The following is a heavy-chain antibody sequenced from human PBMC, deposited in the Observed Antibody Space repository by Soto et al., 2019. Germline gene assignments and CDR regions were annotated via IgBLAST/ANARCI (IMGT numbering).Heavy chain of an antibody. CDR2: IYHSGST. D-gene: IGHD1-26*01. Sequence: SETLSLTCAVSGGSISSGGYSWSWIRQPPGKGLEWIGYIYHSGSTYYNPSLKSRVTISVDRSKNQFSLKLSSVTAADTAVYYYARGGVNWFDPWGQGTLVTVSS. CDR1: GGSISSGGYS. J-gene: IGHJ5*02. CDR3: ARGGVNWFDP. V-gene: IGHV4-30-2*01.